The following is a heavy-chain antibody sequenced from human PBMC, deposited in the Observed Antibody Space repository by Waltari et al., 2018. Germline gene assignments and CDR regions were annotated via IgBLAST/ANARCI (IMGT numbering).Heavy chain of an antibody. CDR3: ARDPDYGGNSGWFDP. CDR2: TYSRSKWYN. J-gene: IGHJ5*02. Sequence: QVQLQQSGPGLVKPSQTLSLTCAISGASVSSNSAAWNWIRQSPSRGLEWLGRTYSRSKWYNVYAVSVKSRITISPDTSKNQFSRQLHSVTPEDTAVYYCARDPDYGGNSGWFDPWGQGTLVTVSS. V-gene: IGHV6-1*01. D-gene: IGHD4-17*01. CDR1: GASVSSNSAA.